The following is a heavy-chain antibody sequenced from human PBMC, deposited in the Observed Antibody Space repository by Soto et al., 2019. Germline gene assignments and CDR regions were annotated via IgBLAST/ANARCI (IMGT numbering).Heavy chain of an antibody. CDR2: IYYSGIT. Sequence: SETLSLTCTVSGGSISSYYWSWIREPPGKGLEWIGYIYYSGITKYSPSLKSRVTISVDTSKNQFSLKLSSVTAADTAVYYCARAQRIDFWSGYYRAHFDYWGQGTQVTVSS. CDR3: ARAQRIDFWSGYYRAHFDY. CDR1: GGSISSYY. V-gene: IGHV4-59*01. D-gene: IGHD3-3*01. J-gene: IGHJ4*02.